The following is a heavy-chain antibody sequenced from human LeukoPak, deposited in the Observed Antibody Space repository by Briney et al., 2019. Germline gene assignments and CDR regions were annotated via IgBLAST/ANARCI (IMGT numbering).Heavy chain of an antibody. V-gene: IGHV3-30*04. CDR3: ASGDSWIQLWFPDY. CDR1: GFTFSSYA. D-gene: IGHD5-18*01. CDR2: ISYDGSNK. J-gene: IGHJ4*02. Sequence: PGGSLTLSCTASGFTFSSYAMHWVRQAPGKGLEWVAVISYDGSNKYYADSVKGRFTISRDNSKNTLYLQMNSLRAEDTAVYYCASGDSWIQLWFPDYWGQGTLVTVSS.